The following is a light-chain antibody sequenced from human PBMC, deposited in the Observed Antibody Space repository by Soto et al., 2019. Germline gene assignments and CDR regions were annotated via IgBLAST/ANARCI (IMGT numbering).Light chain of an antibody. CDR2: PEGSGSY. CDR3: ETWDSNTHTV. J-gene: IGLJ3*02. CDR1: SGHSSYV. V-gene: IGLV4-60*02. Sequence: QLVLTQSSSASASLGSSVKLTCTLSSGHSSYVIAWHQQQPGKAPRYLMKPEGSGSYNKGSGVPDRFSGSSSGADRYLTISNLQFEDEADYYCETWDSNTHTVFGGGTQLPVL.